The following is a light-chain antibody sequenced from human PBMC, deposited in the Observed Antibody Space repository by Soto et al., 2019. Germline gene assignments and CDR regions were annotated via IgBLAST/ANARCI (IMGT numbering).Light chain of an antibody. V-gene: IGKV1-5*03. J-gene: IGKJ1*01. Sequence: DIQMTQSPSTLSASVGDRVTITCRASQSIGSWLAWYRQKPGRAPTLLLSKASSLQSGVPSRFSGSGSGTEFTLTISSLQPGDFASYYCQQYFSYPWAVGPGTKLDIK. CDR2: KAS. CDR3: QQYFSYPWA. CDR1: QSIGSW.